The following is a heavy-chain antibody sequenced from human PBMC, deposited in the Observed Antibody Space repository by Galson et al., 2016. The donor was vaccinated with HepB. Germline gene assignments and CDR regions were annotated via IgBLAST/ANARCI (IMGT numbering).Heavy chain of an antibody. D-gene: IGHD5-18*01. Sequence: SLRLSCAASGFTFSSNWTHWVRQAPGKGLVWVSRINTDGSTTNYADSVKGRFTISRENARNTVYLQMNSLTAEDTAVYYCGAFRGDSSGYGEYWSQGTLVTVSS. V-gene: IGHV3-74*01. J-gene: IGHJ4*02. CDR3: GAFRGDSSGYGEY. CDR1: GFTFSSNW. CDR2: INTDGSTT.